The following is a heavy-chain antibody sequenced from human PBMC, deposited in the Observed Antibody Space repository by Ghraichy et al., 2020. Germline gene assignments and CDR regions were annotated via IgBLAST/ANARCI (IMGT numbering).Heavy chain of an antibody. J-gene: IGHJ6*02. CDR3: TKILTNYYPINYYSYTMDV. CDR2: IKKDGSDK. D-gene: IGHD3-9*01. V-gene: IGHV3-7*01. Sequence: GGSLRLSCAASGFTFSSYWMTWVRQTPGKGLEWVANIKKDGSDKYYVDSVRGRFTISRDNSKNSVYLQMNSLRDEDTAVYYCTKILTNYYPINYYSYTMDVWGQGTTVTVSS. CDR1: GFTFSSYW.